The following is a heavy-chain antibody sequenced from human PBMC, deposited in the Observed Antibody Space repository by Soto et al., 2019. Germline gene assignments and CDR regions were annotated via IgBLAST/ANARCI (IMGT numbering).Heavy chain of an antibody. CDR1: GYTFTSYY. D-gene: IGHD6-6*01. Sequence: AAVKVSCKASGYTFTSYYMHWVRQAPGQGLEWMGIINPSGGSTSYAQKFQGRVTMTRDTSTSTVYMELSSLRSEDTAVYYCARVGRAARPTDYFDYWGQGTLVTVSS. CDR2: INPSGGST. V-gene: IGHV1-46*01. CDR3: ARVGRAARPTDYFDY. J-gene: IGHJ4*02.